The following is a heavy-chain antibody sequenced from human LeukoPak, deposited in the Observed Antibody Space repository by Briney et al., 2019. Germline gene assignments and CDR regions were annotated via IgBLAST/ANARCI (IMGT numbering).Heavy chain of an antibody. CDR2: IYYSGST. D-gene: IGHD4-23*01. J-gene: IGHJ3*02. CDR3: ARELGGNSLAFDI. CDR1: GGSISSYY. Sequence: SETLSLTCTVSGGSISSYYWSWIRQPPGKGLEWIGYIYYSGSTNCNPSLKSRVTISVDTSKNQFSLKLSSVTAADTAVYYCARELGGNSLAFDIWGQGTMVTVSS. V-gene: IGHV4-59*01.